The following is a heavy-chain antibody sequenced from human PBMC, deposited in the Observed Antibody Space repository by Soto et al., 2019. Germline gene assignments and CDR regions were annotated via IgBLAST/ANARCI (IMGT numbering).Heavy chain of an antibody. V-gene: IGHV1-2*04. CDR3: ARASALQLERRYYYYGMDV. CDR1: GYTFTGYY. Sequence: GASVKVSCKASGYTFTGYYMHWVRQAPGQGLEWMGWINPNSGGTNYAQKFQGWVTMTRDTSISTVYMELSRLRSDDTAVYYCARASALQLERRYYYYGMDVWGQGTTVTVSS. J-gene: IGHJ6*02. CDR2: INPNSGGT. D-gene: IGHD1-1*01.